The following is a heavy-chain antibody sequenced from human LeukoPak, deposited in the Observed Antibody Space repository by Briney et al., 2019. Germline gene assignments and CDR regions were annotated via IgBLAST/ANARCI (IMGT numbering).Heavy chain of an antibody. CDR1: GYTFTDYY. D-gene: IGHD3-22*01. CDR3: ARVGHYYDSSGYYTFDF. Sequence: ASVKVSCKASGYTFTDYYLHWVRQAPGQGLEWLGWIIPNSGGTNNAQKFQGRVTMTRDTSISTAYMELSRLRSGDTAVYYCARVGHYYDSSGYYTFDFWGQGTLVTVSS. J-gene: IGHJ4*02. CDR2: IIPNSGGT. V-gene: IGHV1-2*02.